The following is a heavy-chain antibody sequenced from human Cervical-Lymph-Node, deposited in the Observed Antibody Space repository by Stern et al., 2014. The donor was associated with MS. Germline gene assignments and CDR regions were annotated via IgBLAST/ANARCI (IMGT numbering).Heavy chain of an antibody. D-gene: IGHD2-21*02. Sequence: QVQLVQSGPGLVKPSATLSLTCTVSGGAVSDYDWTWIRQRPGKGLEWIGDISDTGATNYNPSLHSRVTITLDTSQNQVSLRLRSVTAADTAVYYCARDPSTTASDWFFDLWGRGSLVTVSS. CDR3: ARDPSTTASDWFFDL. CDR2: ISDTGAT. CDR1: GGAVSDYD. V-gene: IGHV4-59*02. J-gene: IGHJ2*01.